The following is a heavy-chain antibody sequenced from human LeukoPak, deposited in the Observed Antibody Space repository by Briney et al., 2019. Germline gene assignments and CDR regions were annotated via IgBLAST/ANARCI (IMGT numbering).Heavy chain of an antibody. Sequence: SETLSLTCTVSGGSLSSYYWNWIRQPAGKGLEWIGRIYTSGITNYNPSLKSRVTMSVDTSKNQFSLKLSSVTAADTAVYYCARHCSKLRGKLLWFGESPVWFDPWGQGTLVTVSS. V-gene: IGHV4-4*07. J-gene: IGHJ5*02. CDR1: GGSLSSYY. D-gene: IGHD3-10*01. CDR2: IYTSGIT. CDR3: ARHCSKLRGKLLWFGESPVWFDP.